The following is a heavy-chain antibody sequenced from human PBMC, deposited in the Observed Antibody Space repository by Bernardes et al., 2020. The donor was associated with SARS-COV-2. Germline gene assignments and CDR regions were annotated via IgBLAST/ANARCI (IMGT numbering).Heavy chain of an antibody. CDR1: GFTFSSYW. CDR3: ARGGYRGNFASSGYYPDS. J-gene: IGHJ5*01. CDR2: IKGDGSQR. Sequence: VWSLRLSCAASGFTFSSYWMSWVRQAPGKGLEWVANIKGDGSQRSSVDSVRGRFTISRDNAKNSLYLQMNSLRAEDTAFYFCARGGYRGNFASSGYYPDSWSHGTLVTGST. D-gene: IGHD3-22*01. V-gene: IGHV3-7*03.